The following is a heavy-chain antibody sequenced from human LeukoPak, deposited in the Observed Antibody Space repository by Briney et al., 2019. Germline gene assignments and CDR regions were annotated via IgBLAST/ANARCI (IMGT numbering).Heavy chain of an antibody. D-gene: IGHD3-10*01. V-gene: IGHV3-30*18. J-gene: IGHJ5*02. CDR2: ISYEGGTQ. CDR3: AKEGTPQVSTWYDL. CDR1: GFTFSSYG. Sequence: GRSLRLSCVASGFTFSSYGMHWVRQAPGKGLEWVAVISYEGGTQHYADSVKGRFIISRDNPRNTLYLQMNILRTEDTAVYYCAKEGTPQVSTWYDLWGQGTQVIVSS.